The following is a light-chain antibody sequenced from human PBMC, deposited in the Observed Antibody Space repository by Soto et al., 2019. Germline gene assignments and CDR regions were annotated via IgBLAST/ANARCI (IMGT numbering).Light chain of an antibody. CDR2: AAS. CDR1: QDIGNF. Sequence: ILMTQSPSSLSAFVGDRVTITCRASQDIGNFLAWYQQKPGKVPKLLIYAASTLQSGVPSRFSGSGSGTDFTLTISSLQPEDVDTYYCPKCKVAHFTFGGGTKVDIK. J-gene: IGKJ4*01. CDR3: PKCKVAHFT. V-gene: IGKV1-27*01.